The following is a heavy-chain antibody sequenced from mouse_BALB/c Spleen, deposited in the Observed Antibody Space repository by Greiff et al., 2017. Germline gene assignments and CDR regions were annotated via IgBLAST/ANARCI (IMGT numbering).Heavy chain of an antibody. V-gene: IGHV5-12-2*01. CDR3: ARHYYRYDVLYYYAMDY. CDR2: ISNGGGST. D-gene: IGHD2-14*01. Sequence: EVNVVESGGGLVQPGGSLKLSCAASGFTFSSYTMSWVRQTPEKRLEWVAYISNGGGSTYYPDTVKGRFTISRDNAKNTLYLQMSSLKSEDTAMYYCARHYYRYDVLYYYAMDYWGQGTSVTVSS. CDR1: GFTFSSYT. J-gene: IGHJ4*01.